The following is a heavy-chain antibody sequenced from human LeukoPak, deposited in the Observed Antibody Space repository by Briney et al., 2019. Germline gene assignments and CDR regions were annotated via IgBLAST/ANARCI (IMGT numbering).Heavy chain of an antibody. CDR1: GFTFSSYE. J-gene: IGHJ4*02. V-gene: IGHV3-48*03. CDR3: ASHSSGWYSDFDY. CDR2: ISSSGSTI. Sequence: GRSLRLSCAASGFTFSSYEMNWVRQAPGKWLEWVSYISSSGSTIYYADSVKGRSTTSRDNAKNSLYLQMNSLRAEDRAVYYCASHSSGWYSDFDYWGQGTLVTVSS. D-gene: IGHD6-19*01.